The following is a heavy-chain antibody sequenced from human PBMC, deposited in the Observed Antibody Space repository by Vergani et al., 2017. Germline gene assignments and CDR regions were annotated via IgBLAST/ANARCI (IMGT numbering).Heavy chain of an antibody. J-gene: IGHJ3*02. CDR3: ASADEAFDI. CDR2: INPNSGGT. CDR1: GYTFSGYY. Sequence: QVQLVQSGAEVKKPGASVKVSCKASGYTFSGYYMHWVRQAPGQGLEWMGWINPNSGGTNYAQKFQGRVTITRDTSIRPACMELRSLRSDDTAVYYCASADEAFDIRGQGTMVTVSS. V-gene: IGHV1-2*02.